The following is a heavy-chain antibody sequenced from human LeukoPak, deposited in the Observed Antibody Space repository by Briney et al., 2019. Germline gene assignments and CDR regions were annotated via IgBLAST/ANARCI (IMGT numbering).Heavy chain of an antibody. CDR1: GITFSNSS. D-gene: IGHD5-24*01. Sequence: GGSLRLSCVPSGITFSNSSLSWVRQAPGKGLEWVSTITKSGDQTYYADSVRGLFTISRDNSKNTLYLQMNSLRAEDTAVYHCVKSAGKDGYRDVFDIWGQGTVVTVSS. CDR3: VKSAGKDGYRDVFDI. V-gene: IGHV3-23*01. J-gene: IGHJ3*02. CDR2: ITKSGDQT.